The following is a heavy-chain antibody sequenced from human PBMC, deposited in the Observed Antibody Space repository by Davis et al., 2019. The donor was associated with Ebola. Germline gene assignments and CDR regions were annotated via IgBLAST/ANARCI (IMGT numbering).Heavy chain of an antibody. CDR1: GGSISSGDYY. CDR3: ARGWARNGVAIFGVVIIDNGPFDP. V-gene: IGHV4-30-4*01. CDR2: IYYSGST. D-gene: IGHD3-3*01. J-gene: IGHJ5*02. Sequence: PSETLSLTCTVSGGSISSGDYYWSWIRQPPGKGLEWIGYIYYSGSTYYNPSLKSRVTISVDTSKNQFSLKLSSVTAADTAVYYCARGWARNGVAIFGVVIIDNGPFDPWGQGTLVTVSS.